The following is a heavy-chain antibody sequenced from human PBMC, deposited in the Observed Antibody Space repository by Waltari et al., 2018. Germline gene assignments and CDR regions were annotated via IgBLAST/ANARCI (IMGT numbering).Heavy chain of an antibody. CDR1: CFHFGNFG. D-gene: IGHD2-2*02. V-gene: IGHV3-30*02. J-gene: IGHJ4*02. CDR3: AKDAFGNTYLDF. CDR2: IWFDGSDK. Sequence: QVNLVESGGGVVQAGGSIGLSCQTPCFHFGNFGMTVVRQASAKGRGWVALIWFDGSDKFYADSVRCRFTISRDNSARTLYLDIDSLRLDDTAMYYCAKDAFGNTYLDFWGQGTLVTVSS.